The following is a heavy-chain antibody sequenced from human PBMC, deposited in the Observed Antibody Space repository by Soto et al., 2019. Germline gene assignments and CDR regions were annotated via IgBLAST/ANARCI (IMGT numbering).Heavy chain of an antibody. CDR2: IYYSGST. CDR1: GGSISSYY. J-gene: IGHJ5*02. CDR3: ARSVLPLPYSATPWFDP. Sequence: PSEPLSLTCTVSGGSISSYYWSWIRQPPGKGLEWIGYIYYSGSTNYNPSLKSRVTISVDTSKNSLFLQMNSLRGEDTAVYYCARSVLPLPYSATPWFDPWGQGTLVTVSS. D-gene: IGHD2-2*01. V-gene: IGHV4-59*12.